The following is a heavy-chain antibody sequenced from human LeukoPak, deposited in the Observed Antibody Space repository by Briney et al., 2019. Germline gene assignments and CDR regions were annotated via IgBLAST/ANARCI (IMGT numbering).Heavy chain of an antibody. J-gene: IGHJ3*02. CDR1: GFTFSSYG. CDR2: ISGSGGST. V-gene: IGHV3-23*01. CDR3: AKDMAPTYDSSGYYPLLDAFDI. D-gene: IGHD3-22*01. Sequence: PGETLRLSCAASGFTFSSYGMSWVRQAPGKGLEWVSAISGSGGSTYYADSVKGRFTISRDNSKNTLYLQMNSLRAEDTAVYYCAKDMAPTYDSSGYYPLLDAFDIWGQGTMVTVSS.